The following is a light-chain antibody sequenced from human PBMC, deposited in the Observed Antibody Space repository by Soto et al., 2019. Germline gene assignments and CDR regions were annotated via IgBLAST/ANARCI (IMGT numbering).Light chain of an antibody. Sequence: EIVLTQSPGTLSLSPGERATLSCRASRSFTSRSLAWYQQKPGLAPRLLISGASNRAAGIPDRFSGSGSGTDFTLTISRLEPEDFAVYYCQQYDSSPRTFGQGTKVEIK. CDR2: GAS. CDR3: QQYDSSPRT. V-gene: IGKV3-20*01. CDR1: RSFTSRS. J-gene: IGKJ1*01.